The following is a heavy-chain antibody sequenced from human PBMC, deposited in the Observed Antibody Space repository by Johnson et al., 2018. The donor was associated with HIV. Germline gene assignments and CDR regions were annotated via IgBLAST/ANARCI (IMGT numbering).Heavy chain of an antibody. CDR1: GFTFSSYG. D-gene: IGHD2/OR15-2a*01. CDR3: ATNRGGAFDI. J-gene: IGHJ3*02. Sequence: QVLLVESGGGVVQPGRSLRLSCAASGFTFSSYGMHWVRQAPGKGLEWVAVISYDGSNKYYADSVKGRFTISRDNSKNTLYLQMNSLRAEDTAVYYCATNRGGAFDIWGQGTMVTVSS. CDR2: ISYDGSNK. V-gene: IGHV3-30*03.